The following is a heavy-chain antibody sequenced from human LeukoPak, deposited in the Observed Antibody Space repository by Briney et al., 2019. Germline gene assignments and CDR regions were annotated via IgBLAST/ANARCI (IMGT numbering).Heavy chain of an antibody. Sequence: PSETLSLACTVSGGSIRSNSYYWGWIRQPPGKGLEWIGNIYYSGSTYYNPSLKSRVTISLDTSKNQFSLRLRSVTAADTAVYYCARLSGGYFDYWGQGTLVTVSS. CDR2: IYYSGST. CDR3: ARLSGGYFDY. D-gene: IGHD3-10*01. J-gene: IGHJ4*02. V-gene: IGHV4-39*01. CDR1: GGSIRSNSYY.